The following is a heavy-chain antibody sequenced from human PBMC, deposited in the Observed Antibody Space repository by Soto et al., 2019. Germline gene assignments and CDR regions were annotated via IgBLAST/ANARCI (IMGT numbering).Heavy chain of an antibody. D-gene: IGHD5-18*01. CDR2: ISWDGGST. CDR3: AKGGYSYGHRWFDP. CDR1: GFTFSSYE. V-gene: IGHV3-43*01. Sequence: GGSLRLSCAASGFTFSSYEMNWVRQAPGKGLEWVSLISWDGGSTYYADSVKGRFTISRDNSKNSLYLQMNSLRTEDTALYYCAKGGYSYGHRWFDPWGQGTLVTVSS. J-gene: IGHJ5*02.